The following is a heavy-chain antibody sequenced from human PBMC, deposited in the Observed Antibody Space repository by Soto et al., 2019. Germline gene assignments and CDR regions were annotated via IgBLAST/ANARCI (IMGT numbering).Heavy chain of an antibody. CDR3: ARASNWFDP. J-gene: IGHJ5*02. V-gene: IGHV4-30-4*01. Sequence: TQCHTGTVSGGFLVIGNVCLLWIRQPPGKCLEWIGYIYYRGSTYYNPSLKGRLTISVDTSKNQFSLKLSSVTASDTAVYYCARASNWFDPWGQGTLVTVSS. CDR1: GGFLVIGNVC. CDR2: IYYRGST.